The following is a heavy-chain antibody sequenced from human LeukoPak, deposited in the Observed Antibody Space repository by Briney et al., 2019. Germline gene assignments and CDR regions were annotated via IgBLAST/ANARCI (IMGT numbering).Heavy chain of an antibody. CDR1: GGSISSSSYY. CDR3: ARDYGSGSGFDY. J-gene: IGHJ4*02. CDR2: IYYSGST. Sequence: NTSETLSLTCTVSGGSISSSSYYWGWIRQSPGKGLEWIGSIYYSGSTYYNPSLKSRVTISVDTSKNQFSLKLSSVTAADTAVYYCARDYGSGSGFDYWGQGTLVTVSS. V-gene: IGHV4-39*07. D-gene: IGHD3-10*01.